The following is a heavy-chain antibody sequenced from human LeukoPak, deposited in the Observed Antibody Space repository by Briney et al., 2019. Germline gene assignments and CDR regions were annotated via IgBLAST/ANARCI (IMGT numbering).Heavy chain of an antibody. D-gene: IGHD2-2*01. CDR1: GFTFSRYG. J-gene: IGHJ4*02. V-gene: IGHV3-30*03. Sequence: PGGSLRLSCAASGFTFSRYGMHWVRQAPGKGLEWLAVMSSDGGDIYYADSVKGRFTISRDNSKNTLYLQMNSLRAEDTAVYYCSRDRHCIGSTCYGLWGQGTRVTVSS. CDR2: MSSDGGDI. CDR3: SRDRHCIGSTCYGL.